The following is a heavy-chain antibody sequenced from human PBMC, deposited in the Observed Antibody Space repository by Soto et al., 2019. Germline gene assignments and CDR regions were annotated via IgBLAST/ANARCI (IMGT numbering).Heavy chain of an antibody. J-gene: IGHJ3*02. CDR1: GFTLSSYG. D-gene: IGHD4-17*01. CDR3: AKDYASPGSNGDYVGDDAFDI. CDR2: ISYDGSNK. Sequence: QVQLVESGGGVVQPGRSLRLSCAASGFTLSSYGMHWVRQAPGKGLEWVAVISYDGSNKYYADSVKGRFTISRDNSKNTLYLQMNSLRAADTAVYYCAKDYASPGSNGDYVGDDAFDIWGQGTMVTVSS. V-gene: IGHV3-30*18.